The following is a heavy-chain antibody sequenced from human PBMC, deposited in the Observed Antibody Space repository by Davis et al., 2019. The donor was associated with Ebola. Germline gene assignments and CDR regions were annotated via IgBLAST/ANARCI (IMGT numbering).Heavy chain of an antibody. J-gene: IGHJ6*02. V-gene: IGHV1-2*02. CDR3: ARELYGSGSYTLYYYYGMDV. D-gene: IGHD3-10*01. CDR2: INPNSGGT. Sequence: ASVKVSCKASGYTFTGYYMHWVRQAPGQGLEWMGWINPNSGGTNYAQKFQGRVTMTRDTSISTAYMELSRLRSDDTAVYYCARELYGSGSYTLYYYYGMDVWGQGTTVTVSS. CDR1: GYTFTGYY.